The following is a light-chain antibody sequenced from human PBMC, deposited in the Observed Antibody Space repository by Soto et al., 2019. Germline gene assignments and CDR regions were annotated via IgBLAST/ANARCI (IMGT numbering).Light chain of an antibody. CDR3: QQYYDIPS. V-gene: IGKV4-1*01. CDR2: WAS. Sequence: DIVMSQSPGSLAVSLGERATINCKSNQSVLYSSNDKNYLAWYQQKPGQPPKLLISWASTRKSGVPDRFSGSGSGTDFTLTIRSLQAEDVEVYYCQQYYDIPSFGGGTNVEIK. CDR1: QSVLYSSNDKNY. J-gene: IGKJ4*01.